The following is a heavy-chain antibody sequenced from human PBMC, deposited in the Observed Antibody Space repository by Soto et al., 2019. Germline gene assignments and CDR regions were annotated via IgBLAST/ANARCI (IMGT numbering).Heavy chain of an antibody. V-gene: IGHV3-23*01. D-gene: IGHD1-26*01. J-gene: IGHJ4*02. CDR2: LSGSGATT. Sequence: EVQLLDSGGGLVQPGGSLRLSCAASGFIFDNYAMSWVRQAPGKGLEWVSALSGSGATTHYADSVKGRFTISRDNSKNMVYLQLYNLRADDTAIYVCAKDAKGASAPYFFDDWGQGTLVTVSS. CDR1: GFIFDNYA. CDR3: AKDAKGASAPYFFDD.